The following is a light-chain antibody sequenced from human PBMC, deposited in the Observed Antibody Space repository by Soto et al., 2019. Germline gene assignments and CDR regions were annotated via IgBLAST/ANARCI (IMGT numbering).Light chain of an antibody. CDR1: QSISKY. CDR3: QQSYSTPPDT. Sequence: DIQMTQSPSSLSASVGDRVTITCRASQSISKYLNWYQQKPGQAPNLLIYAASTLQSGVPSRLGGSGYGTDFTLTISSLQPEDFATYYCQQSYSTPPDTFGQGTKLEIK. J-gene: IGKJ2*01. V-gene: IGKV1-39*01. CDR2: AAS.